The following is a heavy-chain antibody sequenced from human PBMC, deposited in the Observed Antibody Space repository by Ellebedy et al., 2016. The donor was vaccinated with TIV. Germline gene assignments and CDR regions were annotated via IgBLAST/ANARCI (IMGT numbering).Heavy chain of an antibody. Sequence: GGSLRLSCAASGFTFSNAWMSWVRQAPGKGLEWVARSRNKANSHTTEYAASVKGRFTISRDDSKNSLYLLMNSLRTEDTAVYYCARHPSVAGPGDVWGQGTTVTVSS. CDR2: SRNKANSHTT. J-gene: IGHJ6*02. CDR1: GFTFSNAW. CDR3: ARHPSVAGPGDV. D-gene: IGHD6-19*01. V-gene: IGHV3-72*01.